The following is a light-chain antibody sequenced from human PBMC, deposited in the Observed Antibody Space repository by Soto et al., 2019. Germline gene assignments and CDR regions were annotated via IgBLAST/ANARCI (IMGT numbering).Light chain of an antibody. J-gene: IGKJ2*01. CDR3: QQSSSIPYT. V-gene: IGKV1-39*01. CDR2: AAS. CDR1: QSISNY. Sequence: DIQMTQSPSPLSASVGDRVTITCRTSQSISNYLNWYQQKPGKAPKFLIYAASNLQSGVPSRFSGSGSGTDFTLTISSLQPEDFATYYCQQSSSIPYTFGQGTRLEIK.